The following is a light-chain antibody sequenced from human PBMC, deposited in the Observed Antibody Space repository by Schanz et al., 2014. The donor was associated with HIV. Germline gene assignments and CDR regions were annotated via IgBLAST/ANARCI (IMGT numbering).Light chain of an antibody. CDR1: QSISRN. CDR2: GAS. CDR3: QQYNEWPLT. Sequence: ETVMTQSPAALSVTPGERATLSCSASQSISRNLAWYQQRPGQAPRLLIYGASTRASGVAARFSGSGSGTEFTLTISSLQSEDLGLYYCQQYNEWPLTFGGGTKVEIK. V-gene: IGKV3-15*01. J-gene: IGKJ4*01.